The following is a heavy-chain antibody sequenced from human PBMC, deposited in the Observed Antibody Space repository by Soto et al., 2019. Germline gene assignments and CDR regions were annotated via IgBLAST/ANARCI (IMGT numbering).Heavy chain of an antibody. V-gene: IGHV3-33*01. J-gene: IGHJ2*01. D-gene: IGHD6-19*01. CDR2: IWYDGSNK. Sequence: QVQLVESGGGVVQPGRSLRLSCAASGFTFSSYGMHWVRQAPGKGLEWVAVIWYDGSNKYYADSVKGRFTISRDNYKNTLYLQMNSLRAEDTAVYYCARLSSGWSRYFDLWGRGTLVTVSS. CDR3: ARLSSGWSRYFDL. CDR1: GFTFSSYG.